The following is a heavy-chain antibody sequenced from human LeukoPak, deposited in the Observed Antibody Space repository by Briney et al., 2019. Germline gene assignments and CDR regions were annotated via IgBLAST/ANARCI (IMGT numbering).Heavy chain of an antibody. Sequence: PSETLSLTCTVSGGSISSSSYYWGWIRQPPGKGLEWIGSIYYSGGTYYNPSLKSRVTISVDTSKNQFSLKLSSVTAADTAVYYCAGHEDYGDYVTDYWGQGTLVTVSS. J-gene: IGHJ4*02. V-gene: IGHV4-39*01. CDR2: IYYSGGT. CDR3: AGHEDYGDYVTDY. D-gene: IGHD4-17*01. CDR1: GGSISSSSYY.